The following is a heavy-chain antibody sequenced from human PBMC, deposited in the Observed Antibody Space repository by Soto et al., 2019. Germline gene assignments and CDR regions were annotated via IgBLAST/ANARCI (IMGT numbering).Heavy chain of an antibody. Sequence: PSETLSLTCAFSDCSINYGYYWGWIRQPPGKGLEWIGSIYYNGNTYYNPSLKSRVTMSVDTSKNRFSLRLNSVTAADTAVYYCVRQGYGSGHNWFKSWGQGTLVIVSS. J-gene: IGHJ5*01. D-gene: IGHD3-10*01. CDR2: IYYNGNT. V-gene: IGHV4-38-2*01. CDR3: VRQGYGSGHNWFKS. CDR1: DCSINYGYY.